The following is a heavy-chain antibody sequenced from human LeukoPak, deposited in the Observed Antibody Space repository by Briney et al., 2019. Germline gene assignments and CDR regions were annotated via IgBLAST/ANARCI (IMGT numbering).Heavy chain of an antibody. D-gene: IGHD3-22*01. J-gene: IGHJ4*02. Sequence: SETLSLTCTVSGGSISSGSYYWSWIRQPAGNGLEWIGRIYTSGSTNYNPSLKSRVTMSVDTSKNQFSLKLSSVTAADTAVYYCARDKYYYDSSGYYYFDYWGQGTLVTVSS. CDR1: GGSISSGSYY. CDR3: ARDKYYYDSSGYYYFDY. V-gene: IGHV4-61*02. CDR2: IYTSGST.